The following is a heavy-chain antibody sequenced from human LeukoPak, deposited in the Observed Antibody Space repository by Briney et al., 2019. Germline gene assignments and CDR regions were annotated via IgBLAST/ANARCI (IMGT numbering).Heavy chain of an antibody. Sequence: GGSLRLSCAASGFTFSNFWMHWVRQAPGKGLEWVSGISWNSGSIGYADSVKGRFTISRDNAKNSLYLQMNSLRAEDTALYYCAKGGYCSSTSCYIDYWGQGTLVTVSS. CDR3: AKGGYCSSTSCYIDY. V-gene: IGHV3-9*01. CDR1: GFTFSNFW. CDR2: ISWNSGSI. J-gene: IGHJ4*02. D-gene: IGHD2-2*02.